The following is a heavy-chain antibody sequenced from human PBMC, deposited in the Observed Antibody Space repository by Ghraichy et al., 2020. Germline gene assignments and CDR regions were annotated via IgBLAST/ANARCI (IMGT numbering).Heavy chain of an antibody. CDR1: GYTLTELS. Sequence: ASVKVSCKVSGYTLTELSMHWVRQAPGKGLEWMGGFDPEDGETIYAQKFQGRVTMTEDTSTDTAYMELSSLRSEDTAVYYCATRYYDFWSGSGGRHSWFDPWGQGTLVTVSS. CDR3: ATRYYDFWSGSGGRHSWFDP. V-gene: IGHV1-24*01. CDR2: FDPEDGET. J-gene: IGHJ5*02. D-gene: IGHD3-3*01.